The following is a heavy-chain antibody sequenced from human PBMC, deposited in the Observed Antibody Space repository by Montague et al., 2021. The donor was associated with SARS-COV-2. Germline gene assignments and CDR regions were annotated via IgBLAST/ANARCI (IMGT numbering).Heavy chain of an antibody. V-gene: IGHV4-61*02. J-gene: IGHJ5*02. CDR1: IGSISSGSYY. Sequence: TLSLTCTVSIGSISSGSYYWGWIRQPAGKGLEWIGRIYTSGSTNYNPSLKSRVTISVGTSKNQFSLKLSSVTAVDTAVYYCARDGYSSGWNGLHWFDPWGQGTLVTVSS. CDR3: ARDGYSSGWNGLHWFDP. CDR2: IYTSGST. D-gene: IGHD6-25*01.